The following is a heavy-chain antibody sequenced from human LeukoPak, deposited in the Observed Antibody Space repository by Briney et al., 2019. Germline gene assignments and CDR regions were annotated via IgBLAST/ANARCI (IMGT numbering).Heavy chain of an antibody. V-gene: IGHV4-34*01. Sequence: PSETLSLTCAVYGGSFSGYYWSWIRQPPGKGLEWIGEINHSGSTNYNPSLKSRVTISVDTSKNQFSLKLSSVTAADTAVYYCARGCVGWFDPWGQGTLVTVSS. CDR2: INHSGST. CDR3: ARGCVGWFDP. CDR1: GGSFSGYY. J-gene: IGHJ5*02.